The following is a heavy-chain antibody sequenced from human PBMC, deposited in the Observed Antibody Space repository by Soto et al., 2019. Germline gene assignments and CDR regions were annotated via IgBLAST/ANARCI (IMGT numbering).Heavy chain of an antibody. CDR2: IYYSGST. V-gene: IGHV4-31*02. CDR3: ARDRYYYDSSGYHVFDY. CDR1: GGSISSGGYY. D-gene: IGHD3-22*01. Sequence: LCGGSISSGGYYWSWIRQHPGKGLEWIGYIYYSGSTYYNPSLKSRVTISVDTSKNQFSLKLSSVTAADTAVYYCARDRYYYDSSGYHVFDYWGQGTLVTVSS. J-gene: IGHJ4*02.